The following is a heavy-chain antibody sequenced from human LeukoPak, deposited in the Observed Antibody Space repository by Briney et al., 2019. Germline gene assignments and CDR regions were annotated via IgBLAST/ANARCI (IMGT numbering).Heavy chain of an antibody. J-gene: IGHJ4*02. D-gene: IGHD2-21*02. CDR3: ARSGSKVMTAINF. V-gene: IGHV4-4*02. Sequence: PSGTLSLTCAVSGGSISSSHWWSWVRQPPGKGLEWIGYIYYSGSTNYNPSLKSRVTISVDTSNNQFSLKLSSVTAADTAVYYCARSGSKVMTAINFWGQGTLVTVSS. CDR2: IYYSGST. CDR1: GGSISSSHW.